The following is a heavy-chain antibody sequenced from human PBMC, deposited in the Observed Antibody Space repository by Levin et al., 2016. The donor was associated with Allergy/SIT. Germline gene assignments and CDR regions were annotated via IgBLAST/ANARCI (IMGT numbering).Heavy chain of an antibody. V-gene: IGHV3-43*02. J-gene: IGHJ4*02. CDR1: QFTLDDRA. CDR2: INGAETIT. Sequence: GESLKISCTASQFTLDDRAMHWIRQAPGRGLEWVALINGAETITDYTDSVKGRFTISRDKSKNSLYLQMNGLRSEDSGLYYCVKDIHAGGWHGGIFDYWGRGTLVTVSS. D-gene: IGHD6-19*01. CDR3: VKDIHAGGWHGGIFDY.